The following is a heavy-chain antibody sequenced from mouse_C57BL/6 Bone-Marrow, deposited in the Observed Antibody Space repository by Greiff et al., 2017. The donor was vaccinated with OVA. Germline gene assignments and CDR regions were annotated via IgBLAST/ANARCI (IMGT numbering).Heavy chain of an antibody. D-gene: IGHD1-1*01. V-gene: IGHV15-2*01. CDR2: ILPSIGRT. CDR3: ARSPINYGSSYGYWYFDV. J-gene: IGHJ1*03. CDR1: DSEVFPIAY. Sequence: QVQLQQSGSELRSPGSSVKLSCKDFDSEVFPIAYMSWVRQKPGHGFEWIGGILPSIGRTIYGEKFEDKATLDADTLSNTAYLELNSLTSEDSAIYYCARSPINYGSSYGYWYFDVWGTGTTVTVSS.